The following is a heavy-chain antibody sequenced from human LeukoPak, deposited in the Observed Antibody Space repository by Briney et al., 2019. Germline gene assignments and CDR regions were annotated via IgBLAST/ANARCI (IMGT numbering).Heavy chain of an antibody. D-gene: IGHD6-13*01. CDR2: MRPLYGAT. Sequence: ASVKVSCKISGYTFTAYYVHWVRQAPGQGLEWMGWMRPLYGATNYAQKFQGRFTMTRDTSISTTYMELNSLTYDDTTTYYCARGQQPFDPWGQGTLVTVSS. J-gene: IGHJ5*02. CDR3: ARGQQPFDP. CDR1: GYTFTAYY. V-gene: IGHV1-2*02.